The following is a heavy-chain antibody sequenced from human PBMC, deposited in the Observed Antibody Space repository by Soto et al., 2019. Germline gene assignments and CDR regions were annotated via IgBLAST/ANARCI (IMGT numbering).Heavy chain of an antibody. CDR1: GFTFSSYG. CDR2: IWYDGSNK. J-gene: IGHJ4*02. CDR3: ARGVYYYGSGSPKDFDY. Sequence: AGGSLRLSCAASGFTFSSYGMHWVRQAPGKGLEWVALIWYDGSNKYYADSVKGRFTISRDNSKNTLYLQMNSLRAEDTAVYYCARGVYYYGSGSPKDFDYWGQGTLVTVSS. V-gene: IGHV3-33*01. D-gene: IGHD3-10*01.